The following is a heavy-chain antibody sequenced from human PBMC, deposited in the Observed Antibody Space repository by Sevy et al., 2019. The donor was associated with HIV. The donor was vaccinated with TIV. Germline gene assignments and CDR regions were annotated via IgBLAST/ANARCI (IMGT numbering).Heavy chain of an antibody. D-gene: IGHD3-22*01. CDR3: ARATYYYDSSGPYYFDY. CDR1: GFTFSNFE. V-gene: IGHV3-48*03. J-gene: IGHJ4*02. CDR2: ITSSGSTI. Sequence: GGSLRLSCAASGFTFSNFEMNWVRQAPGKGPEWISYITSSGSTIYYADSVQGRFTISRDNAKNSLFLQMNSLRAEDTAVYYCARATYYYDSSGPYYFDYWGQGTLVTVSS.